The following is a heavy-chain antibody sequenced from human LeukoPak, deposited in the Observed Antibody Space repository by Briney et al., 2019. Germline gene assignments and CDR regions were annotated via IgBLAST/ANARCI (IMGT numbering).Heavy chain of an antibody. V-gene: IGHV4-34*01. CDR3: ARVGSSWYVSGY. J-gene: IGHJ4*02. Sequence: SETLSLTCAVYGVSFSGYYWSWIRQPPGKGLEWIGEIYHSGSTNYNPSLKSRVTISVDKSKNQFSLKLSSVTAADTAVYYCARVGSSWYVSGYWGQGTLVTVSS. CDR1: GVSFSGYY. CDR2: IYHSGST. D-gene: IGHD6-13*01.